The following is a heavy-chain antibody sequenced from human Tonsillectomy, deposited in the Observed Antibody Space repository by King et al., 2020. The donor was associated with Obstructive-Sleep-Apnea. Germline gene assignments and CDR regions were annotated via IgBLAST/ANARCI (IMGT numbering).Heavy chain of an antibody. Sequence: VQLVESGAEVKKPGASVTVSCKASGYTFTSYYMHWVRQAPGHGLEWMGITNPSGGSTSYAQKFQGRVTMTRDTSTSTVYMELSSLRSEDTAVYYCARGKGVVTMVRGAIDYFDYWGQGTLVTVSS. D-gene: IGHD3-10*01. V-gene: IGHV1-46*03. J-gene: IGHJ4*02. CDR2: TNPSGGST. CDR3: ARGKGVVTMVRGAIDYFDY. CDR1: GYTFTSYY.